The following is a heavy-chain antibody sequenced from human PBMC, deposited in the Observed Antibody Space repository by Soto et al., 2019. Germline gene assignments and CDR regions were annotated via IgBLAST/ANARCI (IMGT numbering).Heavy chain of an antibody. CDR3: AREAGDCSGVSCSFYGMDF. D-gene: IGHD2-15*01. J-gene: IGHJ6*02. CDR1: GYTFTSYG. CDR2: ISAYNGNT. Sequence: AAVQVSCKASGYTFTSYGISWVRQAPGQGLEWMGWISAYNGNTNYAQKLQGRVTMTTDTSTSKAYMEPRSLRSDDTAVYYCAREAGDCSGVSCSFYGMDFWGQGTTVTVSS. V-gene: IGHV1-18*01.